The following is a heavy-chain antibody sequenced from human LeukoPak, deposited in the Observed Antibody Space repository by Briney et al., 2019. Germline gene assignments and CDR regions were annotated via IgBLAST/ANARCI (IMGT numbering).Heavy chain of an antibody. Sequence: PGGSLRLPCAASGFTLSDYYMSWIRLAPGKGLEWVSYSSSSGSTIYYADSVKGRFAISRDNAKNSLYLQMNSLRAEDTAVYYCARRRDFIDYWGQGTLVTVSS. CDR2: SSSSGSTI. CDR1: GFTLSDYY. CDR3: ARRRDFIDY. V-gene: IGHV3-11*01. D-gene: IGHD3/OR15-3a*01. J-gene: IGHJ4*02.